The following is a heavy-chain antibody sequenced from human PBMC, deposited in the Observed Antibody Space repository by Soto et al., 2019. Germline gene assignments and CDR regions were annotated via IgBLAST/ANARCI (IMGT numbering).Heavy chain of an antibody. CDR3: AKDLRSVSRGAFDI. CDR2: ISSSSSYT. D-gene: IGHD6-25*01. J-gene: IGHJ3*02. V-gene: IGHV3-21*04. CDR1: GFTFSSYS. Sequence: PGGSLRLSCAASGFTFSSYSMNWVRQAPRKGLEWVSSISSSSSYTYYADSVKGRFTISRDNSKNTLYLQMNSLRAEDSAVYYCAKDLRSVSRGAFDIWGQGTMVTVSS.